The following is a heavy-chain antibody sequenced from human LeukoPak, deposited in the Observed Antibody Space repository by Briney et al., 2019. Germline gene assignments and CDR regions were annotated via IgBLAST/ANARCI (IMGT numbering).Heavy chain of an antibody. D-gene: IGHD3-9*01. J-gene: IGHJ3*02. Sequence: GGSLRLSCAASGFTFSSYGMHWVRQAPGKGLEWVAFIRYDGSNKYYADSVKGRFTISRDNSKNTLYLQMNSLRAEDTAVYYCAKDFDLPLTLSPPDAFDAFDIWGQGTMVTVSS. CDR1: GFTFSSYG. CDR2: IRYDGSNK. V-gene: IGHV3-30*02. CDR3: AKDFDLPLTLSPPDAFDAFDI.